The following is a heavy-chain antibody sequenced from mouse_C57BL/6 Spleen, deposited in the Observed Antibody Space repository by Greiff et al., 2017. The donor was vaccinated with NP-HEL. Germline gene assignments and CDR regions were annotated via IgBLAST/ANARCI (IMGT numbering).Heavy chain of an antibody. J-gene: IGHJ4*01. CDR1: GYAFSSSW. CDR2: IYPGDGDT. CDR3: ARDDYDYYYAMDY. V-gene: IGHV1-82*01. D-gene: IGHD2-4*01. Sequence: QVHVKQSGPELVKPGASVKISCKASGYAFSSSWMNWVKQRPGKGLEWIGRIYPGDGDTNYNGKFKGKATLTADKSSSTAYMQLSSLTSEDSAVYFCARDDYDYYYAMDYWGQGTSVTVSS.